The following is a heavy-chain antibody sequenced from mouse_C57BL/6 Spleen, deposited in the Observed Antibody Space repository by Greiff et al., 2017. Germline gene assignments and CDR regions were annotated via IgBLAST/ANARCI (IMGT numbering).Heavy chain of an antibody. Sequence: QVQLQQSGPELVKPGASVKISCKASGYAFRSSWMNWVKQRPGKGLEWIGRIYPGDGDTNYNGKFKGKATLTADKSSSTAYMQLSSLASEDSAVYFCARDGSTEGYWGQGTTLTVSS. CDR1: GYAFRSSW. CDR3: ARDGSTEGY. CDR2: IYPGDGDT. D-gene: IGHD1-1*01. J-gene: IGHJ2*01. V-gene: IGHV1-82*01.